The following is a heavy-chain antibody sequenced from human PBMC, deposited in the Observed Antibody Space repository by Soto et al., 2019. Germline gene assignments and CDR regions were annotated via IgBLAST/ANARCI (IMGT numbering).Heavy chain of an antibody. V-gene: IGHV3-66*01. D-gene: IGHD6-13*01. J-gene: IGHJ4*01. CDR2: IYSGGST. CDR1: GFTVRSNY. Sequence: PGGSLRLSCAASGFTVRSNYMSWVRQAPGMGLEWVSVIYSGGSTYYADSVKGRVTISRDNSKNTLYLQMNSMRAEDTAVYYCAGGIAAAGSFDYWGQGTLVTAPQ. CDR3: AGGIAAAGSFDY.